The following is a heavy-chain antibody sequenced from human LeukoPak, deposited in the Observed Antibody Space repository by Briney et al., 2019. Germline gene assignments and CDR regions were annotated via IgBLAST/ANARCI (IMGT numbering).Heavy chain of an antibody. CDR3: ARHRGATRFDY. Sequence: SETLSLTCTVSGGSISSYYWSWIRQPPGKGLEWIGYIYYSGSTNYNPSLKSRVTISVDTSKNQFSLKLSSVTAADTAVYYCARHRGATRFDYWGQGTLVTVSS. CDR2: IYYSGST. CDR1: GGSISSYY. V-gene: IGHV4-59*08. J-gene: IGHJ4*02. D-gene: IGHD1-26*01.